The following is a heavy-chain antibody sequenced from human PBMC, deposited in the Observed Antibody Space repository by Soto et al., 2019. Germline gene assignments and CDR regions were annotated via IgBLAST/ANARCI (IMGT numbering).Heavy chain of an antibody. CDR3: ARQGTVPTFGDWFDP. V-gene: IGHV5-51*01. Sequence: GESLKISCKGSGYSFTSYWIGWVRQMPGKGLEWMGIIYPGDSDTRYSPSFQGQVTISADKSISTAYLQWSSLKASDTAMYYCARQGTVPTFGDWFDPWGQGTLVSVSS. D-gene: IGHD4-17*01. J-gene: IGHJ5*02. CDR2: IYPGDSDT. CDR1: GYSFTSYW.